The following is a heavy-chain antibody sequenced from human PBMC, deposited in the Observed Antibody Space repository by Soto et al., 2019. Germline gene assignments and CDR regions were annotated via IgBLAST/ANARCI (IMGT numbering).Heavy chain of an antibody. J-gene: IGHJ6*02. D-gene: IGHD2-8*01. V-gene: IGHV1-18*01. CDR2: ISGYNGDT. CDR1: GYTFTRYG. Sequence: ASVKVSCKASGYTFTRYGISWVRQAPGQGLEWMGWISGYNGDTKYAQKFRGRVTMTVDTSTTTAYMGLRSLTSDDRAVYYCAKNGQPPYYYYGMDVWGQGTTVTVS. CDR3: AKNGQPPYYYYGMDV.